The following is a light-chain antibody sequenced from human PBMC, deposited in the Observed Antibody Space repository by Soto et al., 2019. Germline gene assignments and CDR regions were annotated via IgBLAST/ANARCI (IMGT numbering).Light chain of an antibody. CDR1: QDITNY. J-gene: IGKJ5*01. CDR3: QQSYSTPHT. V-gene: IGKV1-39*01. Sequence: DIQMTQSPSSLSASVGDRVTITCQASQDITNYLNWYQQKPGKAPRLLLYDASSLETGVPSRFSGSGSGTDFTLTISSLQPEDFASYYCQQSYSTPHTFGQGTRLEIK. CDR2: DAS.